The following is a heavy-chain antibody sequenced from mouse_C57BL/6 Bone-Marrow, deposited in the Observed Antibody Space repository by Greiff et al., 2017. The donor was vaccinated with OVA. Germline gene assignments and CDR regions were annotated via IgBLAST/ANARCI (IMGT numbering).Heavy chain of an antibody. V-gene: IGHV1-61*01. CDR3: TTEGYDGFAY. CDR1: GYTFTSYW. Sequence: QVQLQQPGAELVRPGSSVKLSCKASGYTFTSYWMDWVKQRPGQGLEWIGNIYPSDSETHYNQKFKDKATLTVDKSSSTAYMQLSSLTSEDSAVYYCTTEGYDGFAYWGQGTLVTVSA. CDR2: IYPSDSET. D-gene: IGHD2-2*01. J-gene: IGHJ3*01.